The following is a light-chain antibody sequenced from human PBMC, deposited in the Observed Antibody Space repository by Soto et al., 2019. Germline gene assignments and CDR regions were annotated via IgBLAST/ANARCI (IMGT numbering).Light chain of an antibody. CDR3: QQLNNFPPFT. V-gene: IGKV1-9*01. Sequence: IQLTQSPSSLSASIGDRVTITCRASQGISNYLAWYQQKPGKAPKLLIYGAVTLQSGVPSRFSGSGSCTDFTLTISSLQPDDLATYYCQQLNNFPPFTFGPGTKVDLK. CDR1: QGISNY. CDR2: GAV. J-gene: IGKJ3*01.